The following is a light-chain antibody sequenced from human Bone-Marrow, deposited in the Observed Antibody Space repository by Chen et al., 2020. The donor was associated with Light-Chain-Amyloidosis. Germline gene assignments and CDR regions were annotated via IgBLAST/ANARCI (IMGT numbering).Light chain of an antibody. V-gene: IGLV2-14*01. Sequence: SALTQPASVSGSPGQSITISCTGTSGDVGTYNYVSWYQQHPGKAPKVMIYAVSNRPSGVSNRFSGSKSGNTASLTISGLQAEDEAAYYCSSFTSSSSYVFGPGTKVTVL. CDR1: SGDVGTYNY. CDR3: SSFTSSSSYV. CDR2: AVS. J-gene: IGLJ1*01.